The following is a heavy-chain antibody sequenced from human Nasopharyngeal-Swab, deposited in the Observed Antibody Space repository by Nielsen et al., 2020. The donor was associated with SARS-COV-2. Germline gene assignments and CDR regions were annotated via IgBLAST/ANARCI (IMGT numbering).Heavy chain of an antibody. V-gene: IGHV3-9*01. CDR1: GFTFDDYA. CDR3: AKDIVRGVMDAFDI. J-gene: IGHJ3*02. D-gene: IGHD3-10*02. Sequence: GGSLRLSCAASGFTFDDYAMHWVRHAPGKGLEWVSGISWNSGSIGYADSVKGRFTISRDNAKNSLYLQMNSLRAEDTALYYCAKDIVRGVMDAFDIWGQGTMVTVSS. CDR2: ISWNSGSI.